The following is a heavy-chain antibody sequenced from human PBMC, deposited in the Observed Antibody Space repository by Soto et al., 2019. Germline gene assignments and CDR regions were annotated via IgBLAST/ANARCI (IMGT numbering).Heavy chain of an antibody. D-gene: IGHD3-22*01. J-gene: IGHJ3*02. CDR3: AKGRRITMIVVVIIHKGAFDI. V-gene: IGHV3-23*01. CDR1: GFTFSSYA. Sequence: GGSLRLSCAASGFTFSSYAMSWVRQAPGKGLEWVSAISGSGGSTYYADSVKGRFTISRDNSKNTLYLQMNSLRAEDTAVYYCAKGRRITMIVVVIIHKGAFDIWGQGTMVTVS. CDR2: ISGSGGST.